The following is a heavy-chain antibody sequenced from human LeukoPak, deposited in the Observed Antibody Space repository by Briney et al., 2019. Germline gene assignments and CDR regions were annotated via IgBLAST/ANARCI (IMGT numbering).Heavy chain of an antibody. J-gene: IGHJ4*02. CDR3: AASYDSSGYYAYFDY. CDR1: GVSISSYY. D-gene: IGHD3-22*01. Sequence: PSETLSLTCTVSGVSISSYYWSWIRQPPGKGLEWIGYNLYSGSSNYHPSLKSRVIISVETSKNQFSLKLSSVTAADTAVYYCAASYDSSGYYAYFDYWGQGTLVTVSS. CDR2: NLYSGSS. V-gene: IGHV4-59*01.